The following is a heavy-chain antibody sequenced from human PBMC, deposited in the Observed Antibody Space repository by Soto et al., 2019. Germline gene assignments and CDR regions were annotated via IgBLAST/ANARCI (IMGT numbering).Heavy chain of an antibody. D-gene: IGHD5-18*01. CDR2: INHSGST. Sequence: SETLSLTCAVCGGSFSGYYWSWIRQPPGKGLEWIGEINHSGSTNYNPSLKSRVTISVDTSKNQFSLKLSSVTAADTAVYYCARGLRGYSYGFYYYYGMDVWGQGTTVTVSS. CDR3: ARGLRGYSYGFYYYYGMDV. V-gene: IGHV4-34*01. J-gene: IGHJ6*02. CDR1: GGSFSGYY.